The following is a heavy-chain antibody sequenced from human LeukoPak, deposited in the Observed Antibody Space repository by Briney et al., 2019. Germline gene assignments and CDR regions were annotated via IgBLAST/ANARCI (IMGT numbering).Heavy chain of an antibody. CDR3: AKVRWDNSGWYYLDY. V-gene: IGHV3-30*18. CDR1: GFTFSSYG. CDR2: ITYDGSNK. Sequence: GGSLRLSCAASGFTFSSYGMHWVRQAPGKGLEWVAVITYDGSNKYYTDSVKGRFTISRDNSKSTLYLQMNSLRAEDTAVYYCAKVRWDNSGWYYLDYWGQGTLVTVSS. D-gene: IGHD6-19*01. J-gene: IGHJ4*02.